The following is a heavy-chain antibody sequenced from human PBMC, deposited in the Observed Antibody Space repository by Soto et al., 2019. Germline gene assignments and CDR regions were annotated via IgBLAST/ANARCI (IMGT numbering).Heavy chain of an antibody. V-gene: IGHV3-23*01. D-gene: IGHD2-15*01. Sequence: GGSLRLSCAASGFTFSSYAMHWVRQAPGKGLEWVAAASGSGGTTYYADSVRGRFTISRDNSKDTLYLQMSSLRAQDTAIYYCAKDLEPLFVVPVTPPNSIDLPGPGTRVTLSS. CDR2: ASGSGGTT. J-gene: IGHJ5*02. CDR3: AKDLEPLFVVPVTPPNSIDL. CDR1: GFTFSSYA.